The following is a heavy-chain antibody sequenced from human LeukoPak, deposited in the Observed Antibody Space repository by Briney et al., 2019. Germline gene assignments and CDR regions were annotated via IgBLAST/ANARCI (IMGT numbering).Heavy chain of an antibody. Sequence: SETLSLTCAVYGESFSGYYWSWIRQPPGKGLEWIGEINHSGSTNYNPSLKSRVTISVDTSKNQFSLKLSSVTAADTAVYYCARGHYGESYNWFDPWGQGTLVTVSS. CDR1: GESFSGYY. CDR3: ARGHYGESYNWFDP. V-gene: IGHV4-34*01. J-gene: IGHJ5*02. D-gene: IGHD4-17*01. CDR2: INHSGST.